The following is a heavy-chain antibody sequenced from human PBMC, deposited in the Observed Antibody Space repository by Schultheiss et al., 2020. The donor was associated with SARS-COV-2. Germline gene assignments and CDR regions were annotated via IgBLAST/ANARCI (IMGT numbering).Heavy chain of an antibody. CDR1: GFTFSSYA. CDR3: AVECSGSWYGPEWYYFDY. CDR2: ISGSGGST. J-gene: IGHJ4*02. V-gene: IGHV3-23*01. D-gene: IGHD6-13*01. Sequence: GGSLRLSCAASGFTFSSYAMSWVRQAPGKGLEWVSAISGSGGSTYYADSVKGRFTISRDNSKNTLYLQMNSLRAEDTAVYYCAVECSGSWYGPEWYYFDYWGQGTLVTVSS.